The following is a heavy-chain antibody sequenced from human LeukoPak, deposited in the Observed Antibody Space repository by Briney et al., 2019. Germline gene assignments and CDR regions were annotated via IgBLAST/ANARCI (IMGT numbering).Heavy chain of an antibody. CDR1: GFTFSSYA. V-gene: IGHV3-30-3*01. CDR3: AKDPSTRIAAGMYYFDY. CDR2: ISYDGSNK. D-gene: IGHD6-13*01. Sequence: GGSLRLSCAASGFTFSSYAMHWVRQAPGKGLEWVAVISYDGSNKYYADSVKGRFTISRDNSKNTLYLQMNSLRAEDTAVYYCAKDPSTRIAAGMYYFDYWGQGTLVTVSS. J-gene: IGHJ4*02.